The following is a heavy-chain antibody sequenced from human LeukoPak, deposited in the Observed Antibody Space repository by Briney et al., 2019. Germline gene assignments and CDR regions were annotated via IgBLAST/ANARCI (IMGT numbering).Heavy chain of an antibody. V-gene: IGHV1-2*06. CDR1: GYTFTGYY. CDR3: ARVVKDSSSSGYYYMDV. Sequence: ASVKVSCKAAGYTFTGYYMFWVRQAPGQGLKWMGRINPNSGGTNYAQKFQGRVTMTRDTSISTAYMELSRLRSDDTAVYYCARVVKDSSSSGYYYMDVWGKGTTVTVSS. CDR2: INPNSGGT. D-gene: IGHD6-6*01. J-gene: IGHJ6*03.